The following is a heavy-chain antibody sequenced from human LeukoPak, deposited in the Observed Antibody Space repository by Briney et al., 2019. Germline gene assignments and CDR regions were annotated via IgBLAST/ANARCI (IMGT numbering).Heavy chain of an antibody. CDR3: TKWSGFGDD. V-gene: IGHV3-23*01. D-gene: IGHD3-10*01. J-gene: IGHJ4*02. CDR1: GFTFSSNS. Sequence: GGSLRLSWAASGFTFSSNSMTWVRQTPGKGLEWVSGISGSGDSTFYADSEKGRFTISRDNSRNTLYLQMSSLRPEDTAVYYCTKWSGFGDDWGQGTLVTVSS. CDR2: ISGSGDST.